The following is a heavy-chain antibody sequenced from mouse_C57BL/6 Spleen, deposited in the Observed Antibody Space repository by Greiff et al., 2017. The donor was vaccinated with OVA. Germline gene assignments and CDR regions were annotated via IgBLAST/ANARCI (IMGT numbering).Heavy chain of an antibody. Sequence: QLQQSGAELVRPGASVTLSCKASGYTFTDYEMHWVKQTPVHGLEWIGAIDPETGGTAYNQKFKGKAILTADKSSSTAYMELRSLTSEDSAVYYCTRGGGGMDYWGQGTSVTVSS. CDR1: GYTFTDYE. J-gene: IGHJ4*01. D-gene: IGHD1-1*02. CDR3: TRGGGGMDY. V-gene: IGHV1-15*01. CDR2: IDPETGGT.